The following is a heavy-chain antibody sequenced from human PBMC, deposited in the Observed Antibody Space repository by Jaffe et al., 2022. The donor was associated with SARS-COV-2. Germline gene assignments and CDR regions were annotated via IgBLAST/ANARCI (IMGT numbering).Heavy chain of an antibody. CDR3: TGGYRYCTNGVCYLYGMDV. J-gene: IGHJ6*02. D-gene: IGHD2-8*01. CDR1: GFTFGDYA. Sequence: EVQLVESGGGLVQPGRSLRLSCTASGFTFGDYAMSWVRQAPGKGLEWVGFIRSKAYGGTTEYAASVKGRFTISRDDSKSIAYLQMNSLKTEDTAVYYCTGGYRYCTNGVCYLYGMDVWGQGTTVTVSS. V-gene: IGHV3-49*04. CDR2: IRSKAYGGTT.